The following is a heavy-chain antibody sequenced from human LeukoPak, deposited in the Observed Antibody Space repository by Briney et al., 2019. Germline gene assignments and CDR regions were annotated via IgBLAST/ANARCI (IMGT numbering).Heavy chain of an antibody. D-gene: IGHD3-22*01. CDR2: FYSSGKS. Sequence: SETLSLTCNVSGASINSNYWSWIRQPAGKGLEWIGRFYSSGKSKYNPSLKSRVTMSVDTSKNQFSLKLSSVTAADTAVYYCARHTREKYYDSSGYLHYFDYWGQGTLVTVSS. CDR3: ARHTREKYYDSSGYLHYFDY. V-gene: IGHV4-4*07. J-gene: IGHJ4*02. CDR1: GASINSNY.